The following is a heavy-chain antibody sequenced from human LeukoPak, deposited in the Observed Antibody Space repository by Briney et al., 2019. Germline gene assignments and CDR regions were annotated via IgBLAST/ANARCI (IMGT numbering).Heavy chain of an antibody. CDR3: AKDQYCTSTSCYVGY. J-gene: IGHJ4*02. CDR1: GFTVSSNY. D-gene: IGHD2-2*01. Sequence: PGGSLRLSCAASGFTVSSNYMGWVRQAPGKGLEWVSFISSSPSTIYYADSVKGRFTISRDNAKNSLYLQMNSLRAEDTAVYYCAKDQYCTSTSCYVGYWGQGTLVTVSS. V-gene: IGHV3-48*04. CDR2: ISSSPSTI.